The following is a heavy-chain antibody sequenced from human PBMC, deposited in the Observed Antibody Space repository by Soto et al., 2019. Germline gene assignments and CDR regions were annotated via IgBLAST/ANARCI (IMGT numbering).Heavy chain of an antibody. D-gene: IGHD3-10*01. Sequence: PSETLSLTCTVSGYSISSGYHWAWIRQPPGKGLEWLGSVHYSGNTYYNPSLKSRLTISVDKSKNKFSLNLSSVTAADTAVYYCARQDRVAAEGRWFDPSVHGTLVKVSS. CDR1: GYSISSGYH. CDR2: VHYSGNT. J-gene: IGHJ5*02. V-gene: IGHV4-38-2*02. CDR3: ARQDRVAAEGRWFDP.